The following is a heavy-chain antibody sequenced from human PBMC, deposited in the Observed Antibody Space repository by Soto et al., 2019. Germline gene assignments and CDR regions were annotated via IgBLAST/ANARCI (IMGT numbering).Heavy chain of an antibody. CDR2: ISSSSSYI. D-gene: IGHD6-13*01. J-gene: IGHJ4*02. CDR3: ARDSRAAAVNRYFDY. V-gene: IGHV3-9*01. CDR1: GFTFDDYA. Sequence: EVQLVESGGGLVQPGRSLRLSCAASGFTFDDYAMHWVRQAPGKGLEWVSGISSSSSYIYYADSVKGRFTISRDNAKNSLYLQMNSLRAEDTAVYYCARDSRAAAVNRYFDYWGQGTLVTVSS.